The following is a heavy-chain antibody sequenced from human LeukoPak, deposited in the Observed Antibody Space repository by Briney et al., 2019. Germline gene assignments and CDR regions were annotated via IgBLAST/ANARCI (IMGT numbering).Heavy chain of an antibody. CDR2: ISWNSGSI. CDR3: AKDSDDYGDYVHFDY. J-gene: IGHJ4*02. D-gene: IGHD4-17*01. Sequence: GRSLRLSCAASGFTFDDYAMHWVRQAPGKGLEWVSGISWNSGSIGYADSVKGRFTISRDNAKNSLYLQMNSLRAEDTALYYCAKDSDDYGDYVHFDYWGQGTLVTVSS. CDR1: GFTFDDYA. V-gene: IGHV3-9*01.